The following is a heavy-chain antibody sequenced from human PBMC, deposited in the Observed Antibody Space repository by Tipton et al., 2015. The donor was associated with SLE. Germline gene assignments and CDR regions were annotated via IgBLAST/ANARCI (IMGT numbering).Heavy chain of an antibody. Sequence: QLVQSGAEVKKPGASVKVSCKASGYTFTGYYMHWVRQAPGQGLEWMGRINPNSGGTNYAQKFQGRVTMTRDTSISTAYMELGRLRSDDTAVYYCARDPLYSSSPPFDYWGQGTLVTVSS. CDR2: INPNSGGT. V-gene: IGHV1-2*06. CDR3: ARDPLYSSSPPFDY. D-gene: IGHD6-6*01. J-gene: IGHJ4*02. CDR1: GYTFTGYY.